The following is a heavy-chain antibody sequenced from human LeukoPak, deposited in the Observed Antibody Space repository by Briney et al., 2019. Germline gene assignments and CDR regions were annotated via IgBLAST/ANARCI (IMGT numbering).Heavy chain of an antibody. Sequence: ASVKVSCKASEYTFTDYHIHWVRQAPGEGLEWMGWINPISGGTNFAQKFQGRVTMTSDTSISTAYMELSGLRSDDTAVYYCARRGGPYFDYWGQGTLVTVSS. CDR1: EYTFTDYH. V-gene: IGHV1-2*02. J-gene: IGHJ4*02. CDR2: INPISGGT. CDR3: ARRGGPYFDY. D-gene: IGHD3-16*01.